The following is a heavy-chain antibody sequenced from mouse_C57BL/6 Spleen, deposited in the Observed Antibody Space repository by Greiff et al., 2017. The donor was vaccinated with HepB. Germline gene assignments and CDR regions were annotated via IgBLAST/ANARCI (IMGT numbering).Heavy chain of an antibody. CDR1: GFTFSSYA. D-gene: IGHD1-1*01. J-gene: IGHJ2*01. CDR2: ISDGGSYT. V-gene: IGHV5-4*01. CDR3: ARDLDYYGSSYFDY. Sequence: EVQLVESGGGLVKPGGSLKLSCAASGFTFSSYAMSWVRQTPEKRLEWVATISDGGSYTYYPDNVKGRFTISRDNAKNNLYLQMSHLKSEDTAMYYCARDLDYYGSSYFDYWGQGTTLTVSS.